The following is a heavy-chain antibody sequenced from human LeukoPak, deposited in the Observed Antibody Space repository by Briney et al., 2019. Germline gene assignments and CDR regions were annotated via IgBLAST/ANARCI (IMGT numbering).Heavy chain of an antibody. CDR1: GGSISSYY. D-gene: IGHD3-22*01. CDR2: IYYSGST. V-gene: IGHV4-59*01. Sequence: SETLSLTCTVSGGSISSYYWSWIRQPPGKGLEWIGYIYYSGSTNYNPSLKSRVTISVDTSKNQFSLKLSSVTAADTAVYYCARVHDSSGYYYGDFDYWGRGTLVTVSS. J-gene: IGHJ4*02. CDR3: ARVHDSSGYYYGDFDY.